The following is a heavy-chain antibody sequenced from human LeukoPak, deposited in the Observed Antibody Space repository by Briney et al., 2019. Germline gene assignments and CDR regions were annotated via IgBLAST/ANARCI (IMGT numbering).Heavy chain of an antibody. Sequence: PSQTLSLTCTVSGGSISSGDYYWSWIRQPPGKGLEWIGYIYYSGSTYYNPSLKSRVTISVDMSKNQFSLKLSSVTAADTAVYYCARDAYYYDSSGYSPYFDYWGQGTLVTVSS. J-gene: IGHJ4*02. V-gene: IGHV4-30-4*08. CDR3: ARDAYYYDSSGYSPYFDY. CDR1: GGSISSGDYY. CDR2: IYYSGST. D-gene: IGHD3-22*01.